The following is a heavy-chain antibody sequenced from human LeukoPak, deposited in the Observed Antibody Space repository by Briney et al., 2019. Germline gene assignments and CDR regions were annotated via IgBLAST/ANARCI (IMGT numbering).Heavy chain of an antibody. CDR3: ARGAGPELYSSSSHPYYYYYMDV. J-gene: IGHJ6*03. CDR2: INPSGGST. V-gene: IGHV1-46*01. CDR1: GYTFTSYY. D-gene: IGHD6-6*01. Sequence: GASVKVSCKASGYTFTSYYMHWVRQAPGQGLEWMGIINPSGGSTSYAQKFQGRVTMTRDMSTSTVYMELSSLRSEDTAVYYCARGAGPELYSSSSHPYYYYYMDVWGKGTTVTVSS.